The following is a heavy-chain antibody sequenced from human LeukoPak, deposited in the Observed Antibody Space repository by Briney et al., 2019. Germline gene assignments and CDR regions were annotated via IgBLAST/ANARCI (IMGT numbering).Heavy chain of an antibody. CDR3: ARDRTRYYDSSGYYASNY. CDR1: GFTVRSNY. Sequence: GGSLRLSCAASGFTVRSNYMTWVPQAPGKGLEWVSVIYGGGRTYYADSVKGRFSISRDNSKNTLYLQMNSLRAEDTAVYYCARDRTRYYDSSGYYASNYWGQGTLVTVSS. CDR2: IYGGGRT. D-gene: IGHD3-22*01. V-gene: IGHV3-66*01. J-gene: IGHJ4*02.